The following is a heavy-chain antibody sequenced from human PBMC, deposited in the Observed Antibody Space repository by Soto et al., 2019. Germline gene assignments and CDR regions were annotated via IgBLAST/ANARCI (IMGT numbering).Heavy chain of an antibody. CDR1: GFTFSIYA. J-gene: IGHJ4*02. CDR3: TALTYYYDSSGPRAFDY. D-gene: IGHD3-22*01. CDR2: ISGSGGST. Sequence: GGSLRLSCAASGFTFSIYAMSWVRQAPGKGLEWVSAISGSGGSTYYADSVKGRFTISRDNSKNTLYLQMNSLKTEDTAVYYCTALTYYYDSSGPRAFDYWGQGTLVTVSS. V-gene: IGHV3-23*01.